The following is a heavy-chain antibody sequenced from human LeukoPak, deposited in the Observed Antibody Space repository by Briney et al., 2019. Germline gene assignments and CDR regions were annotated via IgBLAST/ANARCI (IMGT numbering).Heavy chain of an antibody. CDR1: GYTFTSYG. Sequence: GASVKVSCKASGYTFTSYGMSWVRQAPGQGLEWMGWISAYNGNTNYAQKFQGRVTITGDKSTSTAYMELSSLRSEDTAVYYCARDRPHDDSSGYYYYPQIPTFIDYWGQGTLVTVSS. CDR3: ARDRPHDDSSGYYYYPQIPTFIDY. D-gene: IGHD3-22*01. V-gene: IGHV1-18*01. J-gene: IGHJ4*02. CDR2: ISAYNGNT.